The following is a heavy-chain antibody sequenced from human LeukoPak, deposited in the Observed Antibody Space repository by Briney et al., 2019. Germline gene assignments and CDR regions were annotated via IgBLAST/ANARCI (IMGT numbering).Heavy chain of an antibody. CDR1: GFIFSNYA. D-gene: IGHD3-16*01. CDR3: VKEVSFGEMGGDN. Sequence: GGSPRLSCAASGFIFSNYAMSWVRQTPGKGLEWVTFIKSDGSEKDYADSVKGRFTISRDNSKSTLFLQMNSLRAEDMALYHCVKEVSFGEMGGDNWGQGTLVTVSS. CDR2: IKSDGSEK. J-gene: IGHJ4*02. V-gene: IGHV3-30*02.